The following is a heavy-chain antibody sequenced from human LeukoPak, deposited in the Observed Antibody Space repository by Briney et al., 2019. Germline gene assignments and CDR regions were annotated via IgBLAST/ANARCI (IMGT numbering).Heavy chain of an antibody. CDR1: GDSINTYY. D-gene: IGHD6-19*01. V-gene: IGHV4-59*01. Sequence: SETLSLTCTVSGDSINTYYWSWIRQPPGKGLEWIGYIYYSGSTNYNPSLKSRVTISVDTSKNQFSLKLSSVTAADTAVYYCARGGAVAGFDYWGQGTLVTVSS. CDR3: ARGGAVAGFDY. J-gene: IGHJ4*02. CDR2: IYYSGST.